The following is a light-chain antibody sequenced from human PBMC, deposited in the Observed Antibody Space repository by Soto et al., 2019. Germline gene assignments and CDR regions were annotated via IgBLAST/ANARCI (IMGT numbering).Light chain of an antibody. J-gene: IGKJ1*01. Sequence: EIVLTQSPGTLSMSPGERATLSCRASQAVSSSLLAWYQHKPGQAPRLVIYGASSRATGIPDRFSGSGSGTDFTLTISRLEPEDFAVYYCQQGGASLRTFGQGTKVDIK. V-gene: IGKV3-20*01. CDR2: GAS. CDR1: QAVSSSL. CDR3: QQGGASLRT.